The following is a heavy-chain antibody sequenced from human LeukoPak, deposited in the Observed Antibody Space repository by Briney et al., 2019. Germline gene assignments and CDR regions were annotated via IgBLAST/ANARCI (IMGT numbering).Heavy chain of an antibody. J-gene: IGHJ4*02. V-gene: IGHV3-23*01. CDR3: AKSGGGISARRNFDY. CDR1: GFTFSTYA. CDR2: ISGSGSST. D-gene: IGHD6-6*01. Sequence: GGSLRLSCTASGFTFSTYAMSWVRQAPGKGLEWVSAISGSGSSTYYADSVKGRFTISRDNSKNTLYLQMNSLRAEDTAVYYCAKSGGGISARRNFDYWGQGTLVTVSS.